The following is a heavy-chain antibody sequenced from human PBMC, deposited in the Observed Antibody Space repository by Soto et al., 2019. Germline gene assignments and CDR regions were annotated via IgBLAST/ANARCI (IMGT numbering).Heavy chain of an antibody. CDR3: ARLRVTVAGFVDY. D-gene: IGHD6-19*01. CDR1: GGSIGSPTHY. V-gene: IGHV4-39*01. J-gene: IGHJ4*02. CDR2: IYYSGTT. Sequence: EPLSLTSTVSGGSIGSPTHYWGCIRQPSGKGLEWIGTIYYSGTTYYYPSLQSRVSMSVDTSKNQFSLRLASVTAADTAFYYCARLRVTVAGFVDYWGQGTLVTVSS.